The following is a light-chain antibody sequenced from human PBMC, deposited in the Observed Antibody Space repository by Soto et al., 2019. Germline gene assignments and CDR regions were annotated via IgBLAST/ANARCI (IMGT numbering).Light chain of an antibody. Sequence: DIQMTQSPSSLSASVGDRVTITCQASQDMSNYLNWYQQKPGKAPKLLIYDASNLETGVPSRFSGSGSRTDFTFTISSLQPEDIATYYCQQYDNLPITFGQGTRLEIK. CDR1: QDMSNY. CDR3: QQYDNLPIT. V-gene: IGKV1-33*01. J-gene: IGKJ5*01. CDR2: DAS.